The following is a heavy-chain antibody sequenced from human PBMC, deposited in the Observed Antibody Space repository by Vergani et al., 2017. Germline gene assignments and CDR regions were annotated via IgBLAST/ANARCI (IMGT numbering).Heavy chain of an antibody. CDR3: AKDPSYYDFWSGYSPQGYFDY. J-gene: IGHJ4*02. Sequence: HVQLVESGGGVVQPGRSLRLSCAASGFTFSNYGMHWVRQAPGKGLEWVAVISYDGSNKYYADSVKGRFTISRDNSKNTLYLQRNSLRAEDTAVYYCAKDPSYYDFWSGYSPQGYFDYWGQGTLVTVSS. CDR2: ISYDGSNK. V-gene: IGHV3-30*18. CDR1: GFTFSNYG. D-gene: IGHD3-3*01.